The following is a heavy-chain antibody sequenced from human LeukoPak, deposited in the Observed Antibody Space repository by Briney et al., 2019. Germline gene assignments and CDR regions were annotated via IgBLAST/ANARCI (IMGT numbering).Heavy chain of an antibody. V-gene: IGHV3-48*03. CDR1: GLTFSSYE. CDR2: ISSSGSTI. D-gene: IGHD5-24*01. J-gene: IGHJ5*02. CDR3: ARDNSVRDEAWWFNP. Sequence: PGGSLRLSCAASGLTFSSYEMNWVRQAPGKGLEWVSYISSSGSTIYYADSVKGRFTISRDNAKNSLYLQMNSLRSEDTAVYYCARDNSVRDEAWWFNPWGQGTLVTVSS.